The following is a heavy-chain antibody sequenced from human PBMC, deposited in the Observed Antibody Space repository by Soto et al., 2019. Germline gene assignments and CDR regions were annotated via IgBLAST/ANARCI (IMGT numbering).Heavy chain of an antibody. CDR2: INPNSGGT. D-gene: IGHD3-16*01. CDR1: GYTFTGYY. J-gene: IGHJ6*02. CDR3: AREGGGSRLYGMDV. V-gene: IGHV1-2*04. Sequence: QVQLVQSGAEVKKPGASVKVSCKASGYTFTGYYMHWVRQAPGQGLEWMGWINPNSGGTNYAQKFQGWVTMTRDTSIRTAYMELGRLRSDDTAVYYGAREGGGSRLYGMDVWGQGTTVTVSS.